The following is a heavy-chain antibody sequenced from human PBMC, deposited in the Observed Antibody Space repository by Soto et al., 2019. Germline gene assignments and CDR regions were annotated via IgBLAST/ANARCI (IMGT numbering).Heavy chain of an antibody. J-gene: IGHJ4*02. CDR3: ARDYYDSSGFWLVAY. CDR2: INPSGGST. Sequence: ALVKVSCKASGYTFTSYYMHWVRQAPGQGLEWMGIINPSGGSTSYAQKFQGRVTMTRDTSTSTVYMELSSLRSEDTAVYYCARDYYDSSGFWLVAYWGQGTLVTVSS. CDR1: GYTFTSYY. D-gene: IGHD3-22*01. V-gene: IGHV1-46*01.